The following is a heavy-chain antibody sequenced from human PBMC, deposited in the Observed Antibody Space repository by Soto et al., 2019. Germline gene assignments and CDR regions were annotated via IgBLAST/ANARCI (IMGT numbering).Heavy chain of an antibody. V-gene: IGHV3-23*01. J-gene: IGHJ6*03. D-gene: IGHD3-10*01. CDR1: GFTFSSYA. Sequence: PGGSLRLSCAASGFTFSSYAMSWVRQAPGKGLEWVSAISGSGGSTYYADSVKGRFTISRDNSKNTLYLQMNSLRAEDTAVYYCAKCGSGSSYYYYYYMEVWGKGTTVTVSS. CDR2: ISGSGGST. CDR3: AKCGSGSSYYYYYYMEV.